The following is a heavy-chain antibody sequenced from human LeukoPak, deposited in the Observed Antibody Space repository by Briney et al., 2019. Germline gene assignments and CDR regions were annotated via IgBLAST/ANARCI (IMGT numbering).Heavy chain of an antibody. Sequence: ASVKVSCKASGYTFTSYGISWVRQAPGQGLEWMGWISAYNGNTNYAQKLQGRVTMTTDTSTSTAYMELRSLRSDDTAVYYCARAVLSVVGATNPGRHXFDIWGQXXMVTVSS. V-gene: IGHV1-18*01. CDR3: ARAVLSVVGATNPGRHXFDI. J-gene: IGHJ3*02. CDR1: GYTFTSYG. CDR2: ISAYNGNT. D-gene: IGHD1-26*01.